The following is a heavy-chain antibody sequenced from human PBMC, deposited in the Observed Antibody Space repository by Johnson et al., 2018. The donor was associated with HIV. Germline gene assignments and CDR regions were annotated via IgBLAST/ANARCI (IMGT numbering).Heavy chain of an antibody. J-gene: IGHJ3*02. CDR3: ARLRGAFDI. CDR1: GFTFSSYA. Sequence: QVQLVESGGGVVQPGRSLRLSCAASGFTFSSYALHWVRQAPGKGLEWVAVIRYDGSNKYYADSVKGRFTISRDNAKNSLFLQMNSLRAGDTAVYYCARLRGAFDIWGQGTMVTVSS. CDR2: IRYDGSNK. V-gene: IGHV3-30-3*01.